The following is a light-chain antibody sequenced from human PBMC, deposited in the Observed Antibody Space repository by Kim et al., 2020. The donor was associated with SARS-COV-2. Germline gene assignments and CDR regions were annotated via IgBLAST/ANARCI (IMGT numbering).Light chain of an antibody. Sequence: ASVKLTCTLSSGHSNYAITWHQQQPEKGPRYLMKINSDGSHSKGDGIPDRFLGSSSGAERYLTISSLQSEDEADYYCQSWGTGWVFGGGTQLTVL. CDR1: SGHSNYA. V-gene: IGLV4-69*01. CDR3: QSWGTGWV. J-gene: IGLJ3*02. CDR2: INSDGSH.